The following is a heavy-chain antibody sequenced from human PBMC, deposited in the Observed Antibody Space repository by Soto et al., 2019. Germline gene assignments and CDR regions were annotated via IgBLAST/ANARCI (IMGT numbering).Heavy chain of an antibody. CDR3: TSIFEPH. V-gene: IGHV3-74*01. CDR2: ISNDGSGT. CDR1: GFSLSDYC. J-gene: IGHJ4*02. Sequence: HPGGSLRLSCSASGFSLSDYCMHWVRQAPGKGLVWVSRISNDGSGTSYADSVKGRFTISRDDATNTLYLQMNNLRADDTAMYYCTSIFEPHWGQGTLVTVSS. D-gene: IGHD3-3*02.